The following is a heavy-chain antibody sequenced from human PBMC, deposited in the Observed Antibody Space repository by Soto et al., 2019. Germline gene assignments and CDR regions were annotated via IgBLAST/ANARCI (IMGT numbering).Heavy chain of an antibody. CDR2: IYHSGSP. Sequence: LSLTCAVPGGSISSGTWWSWVRQPPGRGLEWMGEIYHSGSPNYNPSLKSRVTMSVDKSKNLFSLRLSSVTAADSALYYCARRVPAAPNWFDPWGQGTLVTVSS. CDR1: GGSISSGTW. D-gene: IGHD2-2*01. J-gene: IGHJ5*02. V-gene: IGHV4-4*02. CDR3: ARRVPAAPNWFDP.